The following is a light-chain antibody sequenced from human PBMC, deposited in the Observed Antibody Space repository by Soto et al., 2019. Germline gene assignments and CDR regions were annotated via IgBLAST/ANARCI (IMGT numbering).Light chain of an antibody. V-gene: IGLV2-23*02. CDR3: CSYAGSSPTVV. J-gene: IGLJ2*01. Sequence: QSVLTQPASVSGSPGQSITISCTGTSSDVGSYNLVSWYQQHPGKAPKLMIYDVSKRPSGVSNRFSGSKSGNTASLTISGLHAEDEADYYCCSYAGSSPTVVFGGGTKLTVL. CDR2: DVS. CDR1: SSDVGSYNL.